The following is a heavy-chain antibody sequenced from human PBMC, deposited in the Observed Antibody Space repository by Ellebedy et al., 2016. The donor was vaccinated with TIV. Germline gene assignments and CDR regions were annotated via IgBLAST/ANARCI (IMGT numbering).Heavy chain of an antibody. CDR3: AREGKGVRYYYYYMDV. V-gene: IGHV3-21*01. Sequence: GGSLRLSXAASGFTFSSYSMNWVRQAPGKGLEWVSSISSSSYIYYADSVKGRFTISRDNAKNSLYLQMNSLRAEDTAVYYCAREGKGVRYYYYYMDVWGKGTTVTVSS. CDR1: GFTFSSYS. J-gene: IGHJ6*03. D-gene: IGHD3-10*01. CDR2: ISSSSYI.